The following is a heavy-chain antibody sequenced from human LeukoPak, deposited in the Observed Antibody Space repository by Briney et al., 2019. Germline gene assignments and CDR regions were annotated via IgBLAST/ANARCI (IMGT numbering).Heavy chain of an antibody. CDR1: GFTFSSYW. Sequence: TGGSLRLSCAASGFTFSSYWMNWARQAPGKGLEWVSAISGSGGSTYYADSVKGRFTISRDNSKNTLYLQMNSLRAEDTAVYYCAKSFEVASLSNFDYWGQGTLVTVSS. CDR2: ISGSGGST. D-gene: IGHD3-9*01. J-gene: IGHJ4*02. V-gene: IGHV3-23*01. CDR3: AKSFEVASLSNFDY.